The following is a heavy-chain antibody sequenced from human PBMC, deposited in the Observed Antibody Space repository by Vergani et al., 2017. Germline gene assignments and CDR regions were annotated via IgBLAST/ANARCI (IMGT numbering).Heavy chain of an antibody. J-gene: IGHJ4*01. CDR3: MRSECSGTTCYGHYFDL. CDR1: GFRVTTYY. V-gene: IGHV3-66*02. D-gene: IGHD2-15*01. CDR2: IKSDGRT. Sequence: EVLLVESGGGLVQPGGSLRVSCSASGFRVTTYYMSWVRQAPGKGLEWVSVIKSDGRTSYAESVRGRFTISRDTSRNAVYLQMNILRVEDTGVYYCMRSECSGTTCYGHYFDLWGHGILVTVSS.